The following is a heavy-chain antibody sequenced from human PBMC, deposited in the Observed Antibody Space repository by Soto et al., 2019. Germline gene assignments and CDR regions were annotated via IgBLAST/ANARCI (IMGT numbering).Heavy chain of an antibody. CDR1: GGTFSNHA. Sequence: GASVKVSCEASGGTFSNHAINWVRQAPGQGPEWMGGIILPFGTANYAQNFQGRVTITADESMTTAYLELNGLRSEDTAVYYCSRGPDYAGYIDDWGQGSLVTVSS. D-gene: IGHD4-17*01. CDR2: IILPFGTA. V-gene: IGHV1-69*13. J-gene: IGHJ4*02. CDR3: SRGPDYAGYIDD.